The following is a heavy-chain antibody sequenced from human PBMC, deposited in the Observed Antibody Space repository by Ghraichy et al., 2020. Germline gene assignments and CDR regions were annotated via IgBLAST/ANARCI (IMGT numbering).Heavy chain of an antibody. CDR3: ARSRTYEYYYYYMDV. J-gene: IGHJ6*03. D-gene: IGHD5-12*01. CDR2: IYYSGST. V-gene: IGHV4-59*01. CDR1: GGSISSYY. Sequence: SETLSLTCTVSGGSISSYYWSWIRQPPGKGLEWIGYIYYSGSTNYNPSLKSRVTISVDTSKNQFSLKLSSVTAADTAVYYCARSRTYEYYYYYMDVWGKGTTVTVSS.